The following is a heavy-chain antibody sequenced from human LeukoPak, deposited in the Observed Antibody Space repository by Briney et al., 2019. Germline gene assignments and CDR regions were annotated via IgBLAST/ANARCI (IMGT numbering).Heavy chain of an antibody. CDR3: ARGLLYSSSWYMDYFDY. CDR1: GFTFSDYY. Sequence: GGSLRLSCAASGFTFSDYYMSWIRQAPGKGLEWVATIKQDGSEKYYVDSVKGRFTISRDNAKSSLYLQMISLRAEDTAVYYCARGLLYSSSWYMDYFDYWGQGTLVTVSS. V-gene: IGHV3-7*01. J-gene: IGHJ4*02. D-gene: IGHD6-13*01. CDR2: IKQDGSEK.